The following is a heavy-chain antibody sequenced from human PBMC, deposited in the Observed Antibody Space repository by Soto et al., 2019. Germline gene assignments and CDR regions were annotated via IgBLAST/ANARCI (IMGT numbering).Heavy chain of an antibody. J-gene: IGHJ4*02. CDR3: ARGLYCGGDCYPGDY. D-gene: IGHD2-21*02. Sequence: GASLKVSCKASGYTFTSYGISWVRQAPGQGLEWMGWISAYNGNTNYAQKLQGRVTMTTDTSTSTAYMELRSLRSDDTAVYYCARGLYCGGDCYPGDYWGQGTLVTVSS. CDR1: GYTFTSYG. CDR2: ISAYNGNT. V-gene: IGHV1-18*01.